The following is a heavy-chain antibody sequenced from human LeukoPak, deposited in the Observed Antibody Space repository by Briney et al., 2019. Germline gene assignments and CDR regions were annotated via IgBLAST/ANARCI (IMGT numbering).Heavy chain of an antibody. CDR2: INSDGSST. CDR3: AKDNVGAIDY. Sequence: PGGSLRLSCAASGFTFNNFWMHWVRQAPGKGLVWVSRINSDGSSTSYADSVKGRLTISRDNAKNTLYLQMNSLRAEDTAVYYCAKDNVGAIDYWGQGTLVTVSS. V-gene: IGHV3-74*01. CDR1: GFTFNNFW. J-gene: IGHJ4*02. D-gene: IGHD1-26*01.